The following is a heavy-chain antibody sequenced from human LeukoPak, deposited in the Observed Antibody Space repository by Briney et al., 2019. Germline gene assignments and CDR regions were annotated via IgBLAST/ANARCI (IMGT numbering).Heavy chain of an antibody. D-gene: IGHD3-10*01. CDR3: AKEWGYGSGSYYNWYYYYGMDV. V-gene: IGHV3-30*18. CDR1: GFTFSSYG. CDR2: ISYDGSKK. Sequence: GGSLRLSCAASGFTFSSYGMHGVRQAPGKGLEWVAVISYDGSKKYYEDSVKGRFTISRDNSKNTLYLQMNSLRAEDTAVYYCAKEWGYGSGSYYNWYYYYGMDVWGKGTTVTVSS. J-gene: IGHJ6*04.